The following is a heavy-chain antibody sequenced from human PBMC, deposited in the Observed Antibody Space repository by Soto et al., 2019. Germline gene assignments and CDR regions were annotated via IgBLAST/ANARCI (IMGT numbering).Heavy chain of an antibody. CDR2: ISGSGGST. D-gene: IGHD3-3*01. CDR3: AKAADWFWSGGPIDYYYYYMDV. V-gene: IGHV3-23*01. J-gene: IGHJ6*03. CDR1: GFTFSSYA. Sequence: GGSLRLSCAASGFTFSSYAMSWVRQAPGKGLEWVSAISGSGGSTYYADSVKGRFTISRDNSKNTLYLQMNSLRAEDTAVYYCAKAADWFWSGGPIDYYYYYMDVWGKGTTVTVSS.